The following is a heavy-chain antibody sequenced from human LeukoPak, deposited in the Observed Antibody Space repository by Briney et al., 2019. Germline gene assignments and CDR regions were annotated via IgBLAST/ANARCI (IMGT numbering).Heavy chain of an antibody. CDR3: ARGLSYRHWPRLDY. V-gene: IGHV1-2*02. CDR1: GYTFSGYH. CDR2: INPNSGGT. D-gene: IGHD3-3*01. J-gene: IGHJ4*02. Sequence: GASVKVSCKASGYTFSGYHMHWVRQAPGQGLEWMGWINPNSGGTNYAQKFQGRVTMTRDTSISTAYMELSRLRSDDTAVYYCARGLSYRHWPRLDYWGQGTLVTVSS.